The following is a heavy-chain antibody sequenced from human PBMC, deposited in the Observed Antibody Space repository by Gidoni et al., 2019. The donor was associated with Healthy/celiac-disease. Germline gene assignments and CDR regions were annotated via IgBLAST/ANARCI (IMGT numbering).Heavy chain of an antibody. CDR2: ISSNGGST. CDR1: GLTFSCYA. J-gene: IGHJ4*02. D-gene: IGHD3-22*01. Sequence: EVQLVESGGGLVQPGGSLRLSCAASGLTFSCYAMHWVRQAPGKGLEYVSAISSNGGSTYYANSVKGRFTISRDNSKNTLYLQMGSLRAEDMAVYYCARGNYDSSGYFNYFDYWGQGTLVTVSS. CDR3: ARGNYDSSGYFNYFDY. V-gene: IGHV3-64*01.